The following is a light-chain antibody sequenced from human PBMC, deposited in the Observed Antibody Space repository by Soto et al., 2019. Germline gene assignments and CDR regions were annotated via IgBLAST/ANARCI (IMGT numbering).Light chain of an antibody. CDR3: SSYTSSSTLV. Sequence: QSVLTQPPSVSGAPGQRVTISCTGSSSNIGAGYDVHWYQQLPGTAPKLLIYGNSNRPSGVPDRFSGSKSGTSASLAITGLQAEDEADYYCSSYTSSSTLVFGGGTKLTV. CDR1: SSNIGAGYD. J-gene: IGLJ2*01. CDR2: GNS. V-gene: IGLV1-40*01.